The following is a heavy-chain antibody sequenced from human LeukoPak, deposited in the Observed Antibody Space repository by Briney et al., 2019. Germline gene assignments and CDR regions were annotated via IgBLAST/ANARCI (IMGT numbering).Heavy chain of an antibody. CDR1: GGSFSGYY. D-gene: IGHD6-19*01. Sequence: SETLSLTCAVYGGSFSGYYWSWIRQPPGKGLEWIGEINHSGSTNYNPSLKSRVTISVDTSKNQFSLKLSSVTAADTAVYYCARAGSGWEGKYFQHWGQGTLVTVSS. J-gene: IGHJ1*01. CDR2: INHSGST. V-gene: IGHV4-34*01. CDR3: ARAGSGWEGKYFQH.